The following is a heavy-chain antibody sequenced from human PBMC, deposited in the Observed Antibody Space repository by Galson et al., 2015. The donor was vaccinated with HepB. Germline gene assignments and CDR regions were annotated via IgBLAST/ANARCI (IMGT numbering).Heavy chain of an antibody. CDR1: GFTFSSYA. Sequence: LRLSCAASGFTFSSYAMHWVRQAPGKGLEWVAVISYDGSNKYYADSVKGRFTISRDNSKNTLYLQMNSLRAEDTAVYYCARDVSTGYSSGWYDWFDPWGQGTLVTVSS. D-gene: IGHD6-19*01. V-gene: IGHV3-30-3*01. CDR2: ISYDGSNK. J-gene: IGHJ5*02. CDR3: ARDVSTGYSSGWYDWFDP.